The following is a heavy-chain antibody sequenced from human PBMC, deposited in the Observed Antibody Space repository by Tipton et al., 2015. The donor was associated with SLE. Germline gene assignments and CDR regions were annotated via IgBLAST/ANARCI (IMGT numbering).Heavy chain of an antibody. J-gene: IGHJ2*01. D-gene: IGHD2-15*01. CDR2: IYYSGST. CDR1: GGSINGQF. CDR3: ARDKYCTGGSCFDWYFDV. Sequence: TLSLTCTVSGGSINGQFWSWIRQPPGKGLEWIAYIYYSGSTQYNPSLKSRVTISVDTSENQFSLKLSSVSAADTAVYYCARDKYCTGGSCFDWYFDVWGRGTLVTVSS. V-gene: IGHV4-59*11.